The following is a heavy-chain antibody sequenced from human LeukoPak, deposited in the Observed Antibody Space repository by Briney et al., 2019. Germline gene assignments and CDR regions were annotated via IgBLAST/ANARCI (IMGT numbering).Heavy chain of an antibody. CDR3: ARTGFRWLYPCFDY. V-gene: IGHV3-48*03. CDR1: GFTFSSYE. J-gene: IGHJ4*02. Sequence: GGSLRLSCAASGFTFSSYEMNWVRQAPGKGLEWVSYISSSGSTIYYADSVKGRFTISRDNAKNSLYLQMNSLRAEDTAVYYCARTGFRWLYPCFDYWGQGTLVTVSS. CDR2: ISSSGSTI. D-gene: IGHD5-24*01.